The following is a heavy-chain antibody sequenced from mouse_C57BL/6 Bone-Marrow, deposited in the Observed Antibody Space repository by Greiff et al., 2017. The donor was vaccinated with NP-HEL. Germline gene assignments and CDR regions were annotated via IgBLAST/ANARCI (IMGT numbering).Heavy chain of an antibody. D-gene: IGHD1-1*02. CDR1: GFTFSSYG. Sequence: EVQLVESGGDLVKPGGSLKLSCAASGFTFSSYGMSWVRQTPDKRLEWVATISSGGSYTYYPDSVKGRFTISRDNAKNTLYLQMSSLKSEDTAMYYCARPTVVRRPWFATGAKGLWSLSLQ. CDR3: ARPTVVRRPWFAT. V-gene: IGHV5-6*01. J-gene: IGHJ3*01. CDR2: ISSGGSYT.